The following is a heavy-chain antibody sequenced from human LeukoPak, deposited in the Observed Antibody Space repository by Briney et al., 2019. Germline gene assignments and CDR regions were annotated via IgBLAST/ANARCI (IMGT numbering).Heavy chain of an antibody. CDR3: ARVGYSSDWYYFDF. Sequence: GASVKVSCKASGGTFSSYAISWVRQAPGQRLEWMGWINAGNGNTKYSQKFQGRVTITRDTSASTAYMELSSLRSEDTAVYYCARVGYSSDWYYFDFWGQGTLVTVSS. CDR2: INAGNGNT. D-gene: IGHD6-19*01. J-gene: IGHJ4*02. V-gene: IGHV1-3*01. CDR1: GGTFSSYA.